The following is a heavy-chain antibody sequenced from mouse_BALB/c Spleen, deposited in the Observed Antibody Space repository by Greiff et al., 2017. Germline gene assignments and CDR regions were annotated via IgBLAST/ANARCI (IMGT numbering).Heavy chain of an antibody. CDR1: GFNIKDTY. J-gene: IGHJ2*01. V-gene: IGHV14-3*02. D-gene: IGHD1-1*01. CDR2: IDPANGNT. Sequence: EVQLQQSGAELVKPGASVKLSCTASGFNIKDTYMHWVKQRPEQGLEWIGRIDPANGNTKYDPKFQGKATITADTSSNTAYLQLSSLTSEDTAVYYCAGYYYGSILLFDYWGQGTTLTVSS. CDR3: AGYYYGSILLFDY.